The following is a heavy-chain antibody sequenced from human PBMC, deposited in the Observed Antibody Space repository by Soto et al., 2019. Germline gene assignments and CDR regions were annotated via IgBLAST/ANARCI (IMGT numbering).Heavy chain of an antibody. V-gene: IGHV4-31*02. Sequence: PSETLSLTCTVSGGSVNSGGYYWSWIRQRPGEGLEWIGYIYYLGSTSYNPSLSSRVTISVDTSKNQFSLTLPSVTAADTAVYYCARLHWSSYVYLDSCGLGTLVTVSS. D-gene: IGHD3-3*01. J-gene: IGHJ4*02. CDR3: ARLHWSSYVYLDS. CDR1: GGSVNSGGYY. CDR2: IYYLGST.